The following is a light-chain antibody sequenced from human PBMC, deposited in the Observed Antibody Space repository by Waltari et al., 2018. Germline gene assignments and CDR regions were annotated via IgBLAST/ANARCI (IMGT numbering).Light chain of an antibody. J-gene: IGKJ3*01. CDR1: LSISNW. CDR2: AAS. CDR3: QQANTFPVT. Sequence: DIQMTQSPSSVSASVGDRVTITCLASLSISNWLTWYQQKPGKAPKLLIYAASTVQSGVPSRFSGNGSGTDFTLTISSVQPEDFATYYCQQANTFPVTFGPGTTVDV. V-gene: IGKV1-12*01.